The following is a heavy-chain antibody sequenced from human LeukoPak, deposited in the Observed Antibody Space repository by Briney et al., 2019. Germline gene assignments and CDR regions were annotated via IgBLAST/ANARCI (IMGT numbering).Heavy chain of an antibody. V-gene: IGHV7-4-1*02. D-gene: IGHD2-15*01. CDR3: ARVGGYCSDGNCYPKY. CDR2: INTDSGNP. Sequence: GASVKVSCKASGYPFTSYAMTWVRQAPGQGLEWMGWINTDSGNPTYAQGFTGRFVFSLDRSVTTAYLQITYLKPEDTAVYYCARVGGYCSDGNCYPKYRGQGTLVTVSS. J-gene: IGHJ4*02. CDR1: GYPFTSYA.